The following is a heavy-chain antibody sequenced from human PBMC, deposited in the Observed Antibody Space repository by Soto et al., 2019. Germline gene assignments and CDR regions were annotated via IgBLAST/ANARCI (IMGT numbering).Heavy chain of an antibody. V-gene: IGHV4-30-4*01. CDR3: ARTYCSGGSCYNDY. D-gene: IGHD2-15*01. Sequence: PSETLSLTCTVSGGSISSGDYYWSWIRQPPGKGLERIGYIYYSGSTYYNPSLKSRVTISVDTSKNQFSLKLSSVTAADTAVYYCARTYCSGGSCYNDYWGQGTLVTVSS. J-gene: IGHJ4*02. CDR1: GGSISSGDYY. CDR2: IYYSGST.